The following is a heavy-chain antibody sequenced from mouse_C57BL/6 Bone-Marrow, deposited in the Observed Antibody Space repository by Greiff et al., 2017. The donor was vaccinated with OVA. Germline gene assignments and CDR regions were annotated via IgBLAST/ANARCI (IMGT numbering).Heavy chain of an antibody. V-gene: IGHV1-19*01. CDR1: GYTFTDYY. J-gene: IGHJ4*01. CDR3: ARTGLFYAMDY. D-gene: IGHD3-3*01. Sequence: DVQLQESGPVLVKPGASVKMSCKASGYTFTDYYMNWVKQSHGQSLEWIGVINPYNGGTSYNQKFKGKATLTVDKSSSTAYMELNSLTSEDSAVYYCARTGLFYAMDYWGQGTSVTVSS. CDR2: INPYNGGT.